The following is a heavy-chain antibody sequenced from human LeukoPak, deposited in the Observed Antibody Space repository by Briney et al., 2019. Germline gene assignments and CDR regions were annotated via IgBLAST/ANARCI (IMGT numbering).Heavy chain of an antibody. CDR3: ARSLSYDFPDY. V-gene: IGHV4-39*01. J-gene: IGHJ4*02. CDR2: IYYSGST. Sequence: SETLSLTCTVSGGSISSSSYYWGWIRQPPGKGLEWNGSIYYSGSTYYNPSLKSRVTISVDTSKNQFSLKLSSVTAADTAVYYCARSLSYDFPDYWGQGTLVTVSS. D-gene: IGHD3-3*01. CDR1: GGSISSSSYY.